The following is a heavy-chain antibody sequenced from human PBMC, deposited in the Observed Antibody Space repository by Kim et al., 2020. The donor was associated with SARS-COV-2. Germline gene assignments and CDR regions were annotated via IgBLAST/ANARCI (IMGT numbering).Heavy chain of an antibody. V-gene: IGHV1-3*02. CDR2: SNAGNGNT. CDR1: GYTFTSYA. D-gene: IGHD4-17*01. J-gene: IGHJ6*02. Sequence: ASVKVSCKASGYTFTSYAMHWVRQAPGQRLEWMGWSNAGNGNTKYSQEFQGRVTITRDTSASTAYMELSSLRSEDMAVYYCARGYDYGDYRQYGMDVWGQGTTVTVSS. CDR3: ARGYDYGDYRQYGMDV.